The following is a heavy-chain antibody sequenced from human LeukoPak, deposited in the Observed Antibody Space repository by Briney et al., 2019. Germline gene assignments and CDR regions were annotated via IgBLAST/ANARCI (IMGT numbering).Heavy chain of an antibody. CDR2: IDTDGGGT. D-gene: IGHD4-17*01. J-gene: IGHJ4*02. CDR1: GLTLSTYA. CDR3: ARASTTVPNLLDN. V-gene: IGHV3-64*04. Sequence: PGGSLRLSCSGSGLTLSTYAMHWVRQAPGKGLEYVSAIDTDGGGTYYADSLKGRFTISRDNAKNTLYLQMNSLRAEDTAVYFCARASTTVPNLLDNWGQGTLVTVSS.